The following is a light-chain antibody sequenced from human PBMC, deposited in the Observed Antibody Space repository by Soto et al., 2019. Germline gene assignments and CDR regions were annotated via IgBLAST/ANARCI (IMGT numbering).Light chain of an antibody. CDR2: KAS. Sequence: IQRSQSPSTLAAFAGDRVTITCRASQKIESWVAWYQPQPGKASQLLIYKASTLEAGVPSRFRGSGSGTDFTFTIRSLKPEVIATYYCQQYDNMITFGQGTRLEIK. J-gene: IGKJ5*01. V-gene: IGKV1-5*03. CDR1: QKIESW. CDR3: QQYDNMIT.